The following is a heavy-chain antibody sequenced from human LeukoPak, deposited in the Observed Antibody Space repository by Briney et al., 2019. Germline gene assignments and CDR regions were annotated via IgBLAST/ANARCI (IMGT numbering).Heavy chain of an antibody. Sequence: SETLSLTCNVSGGSIRGYYWSWIRQPPGKGLEWIGYIYSSGSTNYNPSLKSRVTMSVDTSKNQFSLKVSSVTAADTAVYYCARAVGSFDWLPLFDYWGQGTLVTVSS. CDR3: ARAVGSFDWLPLFDY. CDR2: IYSSGST. CDR1: GGSIRGYY. V-gene: IGHV4-59*01. J-gene: IGHJ4*02. D-gene: IGHD3-9*01.